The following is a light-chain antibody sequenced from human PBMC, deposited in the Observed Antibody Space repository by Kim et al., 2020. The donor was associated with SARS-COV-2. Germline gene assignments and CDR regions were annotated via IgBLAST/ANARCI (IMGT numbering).Light chain of an antibody. CDR2: GAS. CDR1: QSVSSSY. J-gene: IGKJ4*01. V-gene: IGKV3-20*01. CDR3: QQYGSSL. Sequence: SLSPGERATRSCRASQSVSSSYLAWYQQKPGQAPRLLIYGASSRATGIPDRFSGSGSGTDFTLTISRLEPEDFAVYYCQQYGSSLFGGGTKVDIK.